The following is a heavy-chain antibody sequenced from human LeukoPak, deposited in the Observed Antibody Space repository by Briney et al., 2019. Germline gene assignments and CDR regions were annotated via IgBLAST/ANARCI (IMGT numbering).Heavy chain of an antibody. CDR1: GFTFSSYS. J-gene: IGHJ4*02. CDR3: APCGTSGWPYFDY. V-gene: IGHV3-21*01. Sequence: PGGSLRLSCAASGFTFSSYSMNWVRQAPGRGVEWVSSISSSSNYTYYADSVTGRITIPRDNVKNSLYLQMNSLSAEDTAFYYCAPCGTSGWPYFDYWGQGTLVTVSS. CDR2: ISSSSNYT. D-gene: IGHD6-19*01.